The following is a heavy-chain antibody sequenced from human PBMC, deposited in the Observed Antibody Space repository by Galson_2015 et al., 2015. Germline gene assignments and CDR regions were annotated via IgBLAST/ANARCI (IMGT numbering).Heavy chain of an antibody. CDR3: ARELPQYYDILTGYYGRGDAFEI. CDR1: GLTLSSHW. J-gene: IGHJ3*02. D-gene: IGHD3-9*01. CDR2: LNHDGSST. V-gene: IGHV3-74*01. Sequence: SLRLPCAASGLTLSSHWLHWVRHAPGKGLVWVSRLNHDGSSTSSADSEKGRFTISRDNAKNPLYLQMNSLSAEDTAVYYGARELPQYYDILTGYYGRGDAFEIWGQGTMVTVSS.